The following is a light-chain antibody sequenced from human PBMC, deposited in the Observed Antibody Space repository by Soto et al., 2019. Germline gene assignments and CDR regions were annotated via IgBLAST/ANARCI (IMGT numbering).Light chain of an antibody. J-gene: IGKJ1*01. V-gene: IGKV1-5*03. CDR1: QSISSY. CDR3: QQYNTYSWT. Sequence: DIQMTQSPSALSASVGDRITITCRASQSISSYLAWYQQKPGKAPNLLISKASSLESGVPSRFSGSGSGTEFTLTISSLQPDDFATYYCQQYNTYSWTFGQGTKVEIK. CDR2: KAS.